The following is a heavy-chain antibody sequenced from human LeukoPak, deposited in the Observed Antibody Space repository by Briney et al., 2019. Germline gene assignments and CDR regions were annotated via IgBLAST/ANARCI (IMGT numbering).Heavy chain of an antibody. Sequence: GGSLRLSCAASGFTFSSYWMSWVRQAPGKGLEWVANIKQDGSEKYYVDSVKGRFTISRDNAKNSLYLQMNSLRAEDTAVYYCARDLGSLLRYFVWDYWGQGTLVTVSS. CDR3: ARDLGSLLRYFVWDY. V-gene: IGHV3-7*01. CDR1: GFTFSSYW. J-gene: IGHJ4*02. D-gene: IGHD3-9*01. CDR2: IKQDGSEK.